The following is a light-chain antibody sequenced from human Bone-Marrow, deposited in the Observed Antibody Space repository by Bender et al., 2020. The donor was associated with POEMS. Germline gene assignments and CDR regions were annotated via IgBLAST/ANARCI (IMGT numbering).Light chain of an antibody. Sequence: QSVVTQPPSASGTPGQRVTISCSGTYSNIGSSYVYWYKQLPGMAPKLLIYRNDQRASGVPDRLSGSKSGTSASLAIDGLRSEDEADYHCATWDDSLRGPVFGGGTKLTVL. V-gene: IGLV1-47*01. J-gene: IGLJ3*02. CDR2: RND. CDR3: ATWDDSLRGPV. CDR1: YSNIGSSY.